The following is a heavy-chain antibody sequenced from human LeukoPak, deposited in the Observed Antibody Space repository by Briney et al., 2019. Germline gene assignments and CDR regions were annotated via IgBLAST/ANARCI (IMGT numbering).Heavy chain of an antibody. J-gene: IGHJ3*01. CDR2: IYSGGNT. V-gene: IGHV3-53*05. CDR1: GFTVSTNY. D-gene: IGHD5-24*01. CDR3: ARGRRGEGRWLQDNGFDV. Sequence: PGGSLRLSCAASGFTVSTNYMSWVRQAPGKGLEWVSVIYSGGNTFYADSVKGRFTVSRDSSKSTLYLQMNSLRPEDTAVYYCARGRRGEGRWLQDNGFDVWGQGTVVTVSS.